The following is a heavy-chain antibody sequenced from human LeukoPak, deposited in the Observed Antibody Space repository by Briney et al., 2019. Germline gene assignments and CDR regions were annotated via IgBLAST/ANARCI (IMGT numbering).Heavy chain of an antibody. CDR1: GFTFSSYA. V-gene: IGHV3-23*01. CDR2: ITGSGGST. J-gene: IGHJ4*02. Sequence: GGSLRLSCAASGFTFSSYAMSWVRQAPGKGLEWVSVITGSGGSTYYADSVMGRFTISRDESKNTLYLQMNSLRPDDTAVYYCAKLGGYSYVYYFDCWGQGTLVTVSS. CDR3: AKLGGYSYVYYFDC. D-gene: IGHD5-18*01.